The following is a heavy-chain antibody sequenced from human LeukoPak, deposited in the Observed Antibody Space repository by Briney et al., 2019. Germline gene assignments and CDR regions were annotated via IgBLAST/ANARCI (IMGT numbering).Heavy chain of an antibody. D-gene: IGHD3-10*01. Sequence: GASVEVSGKAAGYTFTAYDMHGVRQSPGQGREWMGGINPISGGTNTAQKFKGRVTMTRDTSISTAYMYMSKLTSYDPDVSHCARAFSTMVRGAPPSWKLDYWGQGTLVTVSS. CDR2: INPISGGT. V-gene: IGHV1-2*02. J-gene: IGHJ4*02. CDR1: GYTFTAYD. CDR3: ARAFSTMVRGAPPSWKLDY.